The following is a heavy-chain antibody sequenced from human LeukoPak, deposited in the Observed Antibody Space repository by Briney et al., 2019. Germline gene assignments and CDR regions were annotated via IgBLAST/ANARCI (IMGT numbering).Heavy chain of an antibody. J-gene: IGHJ5*02. CDR2: IIPIFGTA. V-gene: IGHV1-69*13. CDR3: ARESEWEPNWFDP. CDR1: GGTFSSYA. Sequence: GASVKVSCKASGGTFSSYAISWVRQAPGQGLEWMGGIIPIFGTANYAQKFQGRVTITADESTSTAYMELSSLRSEDTAVYCCARESEWEPNWFDPWGQGTLVTVSS. D-gene: IGHD1-26*01.